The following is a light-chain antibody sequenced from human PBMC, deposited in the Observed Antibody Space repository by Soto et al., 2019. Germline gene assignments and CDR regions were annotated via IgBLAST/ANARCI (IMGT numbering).Light chain of an antibody. CDR2: DAS. V-gene: IGKV1-5*01. J-gene: IGKJ1*01. CDR1: QSINNW. CDR3: QEYSSSSAWT. Sequence: DIHMTQSPSTLSASVGDRVTITCRASQSINNWLAWYQQKPGKAPKLLIYDASNLHSGVPSRFSGTGSGTDFTLTTISLQPDDFAAYYCQEYSSSSAWTFGQGTKV.